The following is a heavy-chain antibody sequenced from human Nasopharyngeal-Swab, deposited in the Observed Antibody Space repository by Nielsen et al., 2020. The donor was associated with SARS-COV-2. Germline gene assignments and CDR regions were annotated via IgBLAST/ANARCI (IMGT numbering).Heavy chain of an antibody. D-gene: IGHD2-2*01. Sequence: ASVKVSCKASGYTFTSYGIGWVRQAPGQGLEWMGWISAYNGNTNYAQKLQGRVTMTTDTSTSTAYMELRSLRSDDTAVYYCARGEIVVVPAASYYYYYGMDVWGQGTTVTVSS. CDR3: ARGEIVVVPAASYYYYYGMDV. J-gene: IGHJ6*02. V-gene: IGHV1-18*01. CDR1: GYTFTSYG. CDR2: ISAYNGNT.